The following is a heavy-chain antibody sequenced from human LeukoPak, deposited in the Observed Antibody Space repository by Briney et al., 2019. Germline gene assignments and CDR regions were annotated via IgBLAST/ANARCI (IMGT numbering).Heavy chain of an antibody. D-gene: IGHD3-16*02. V-gene: IGHV4-34*01. CDR3: AMKYDYVWGSYRFDY. CDR1: GGSFSGYC. CDR2: INHSGST. J-gene: IGHJ4*02. Sequence: SETLSLTCAVYGGSFSGYCWSWIRQPPGKGLEWIGEINHSGSTNYNPSLKSRVTISVDTSKNQFSLKLSSVTAADTAVYYCAMKYDYVWGSYRFDYWGQGTLVTVSS.